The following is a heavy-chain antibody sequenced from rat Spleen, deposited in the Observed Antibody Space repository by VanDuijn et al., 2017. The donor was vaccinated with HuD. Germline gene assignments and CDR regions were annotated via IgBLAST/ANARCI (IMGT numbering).Heavy chain of an antibody. CDR3: ARRHYGYTDYFDY. CDR1: GFTFSDYY. CDR2: ISYDGFTT. J-gene: IGHJ2*01. D-gene: IGHD1-9*01. Sequence: EVQLVESGGGLVQPGRSLKLSCAASGFTFSDYYMAWVRQAPKKGLEWVASISYDGFTTYYRDSVRGRFTISSDNAKTTLYLQMDSLRSEDTATYYCARRHYGYTDYFDYWGQGVMVTVSS. V-gene: IGHV5-7*01.